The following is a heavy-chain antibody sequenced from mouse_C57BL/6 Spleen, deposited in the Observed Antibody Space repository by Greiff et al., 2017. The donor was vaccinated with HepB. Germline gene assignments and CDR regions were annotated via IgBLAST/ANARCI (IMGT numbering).Heavy chain of an antibody. D-gene: IGHD1-1*01. CDR2: INPNNGGT. V-gene: IGHV1-26*01. CDR3: ARGGSRMDY. J-gene: IGHJ4*01. Sequence: EVQLQQSGPELVKPGASVKISCKASGYTFTDYYMNWVKQSHGKSLEWIGDINPNNGGTSYNQKFKGKATLTVDKSSSTAYMERRSRTSEDSAVYYCARGGSRMDYWGQGTSVTVSS. CDR1: GYTFTDYY.